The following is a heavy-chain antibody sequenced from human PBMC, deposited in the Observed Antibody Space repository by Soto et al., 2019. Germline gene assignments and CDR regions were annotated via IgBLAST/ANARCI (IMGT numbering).Heavy chain of an antibody. CDR1: GFTFNNYD. CDR2: ISGGGDTT. Sequence: EVQLLESGGGLVQPGGSLRLSCAASGFTFNNYDMTWVRQAPGKGLEWVSAISGGGDTTSYADSVKGRFTVSRDGSKNTLYLQMSSLRAEDTALYYCAKGRGGSGSLTPRVDSWGQGTLVTVSS. V-gene: IGHV3-23*01. J-gene: IGHJ4*02. CDR3: AKGRGGSGSLTPRVDS. D-gene: IGHD3-10*01.